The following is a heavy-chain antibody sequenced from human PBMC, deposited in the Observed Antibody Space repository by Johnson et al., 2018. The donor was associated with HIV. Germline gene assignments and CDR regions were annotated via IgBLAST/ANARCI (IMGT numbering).Heavy chain of an antibody. V-gene: IGHV3-30-3*01. CDR2: ISYDGSNE. Sequence: QEKLVESGGGVVQPGRSLRLSCAASGFTFSSYALHWVRQAPGKGLDWVAIISYDGSNEYYADSVTGRFTISRDNSKNTLYLQMNSLRAEDTAVYYCARDRGGGSYHDAFDIWGQGTMVTVSS. D-gene: IGHD1-26*01. CDR3: ARDRGGGSYHDAFDI. J-gene: IGHJ3*02. CDR1: GFTFSSYA.